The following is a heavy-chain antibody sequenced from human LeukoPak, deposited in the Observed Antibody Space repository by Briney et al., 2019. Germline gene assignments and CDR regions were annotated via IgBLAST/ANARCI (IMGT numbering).Heavy chain of an antibody. D-gene: IGHD2-2*01. J-gene: IGHJ5*02. CDR3: AKSGYQLLAGNWFDP. CDR1: GFTFSTYG. Sequence: PGKSLRLSCVASGFTFSTYGMHWVRQAPGKGLEWVAVISYDGSNKNYADSVKGRFTISRDNSRNTLDLQMNSLRPEDTAVYYCAKSGYQLLAGNWFDPWGQGTLVTVSS. V-gene: IGHV3-30*18. CDR2: ISYDGSNK.